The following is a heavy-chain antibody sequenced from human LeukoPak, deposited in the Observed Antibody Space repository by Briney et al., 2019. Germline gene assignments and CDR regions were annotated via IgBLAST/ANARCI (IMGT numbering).Heavy chain of an antibody. CDR1: GFTFSSYS. CDR2: ISSSSSTI. Sequence: GSLRLSCAASGFTFSSYSMNWVRQAPGKGLEWVSYISSSSSTIYYADSVKGRFTISRDNAKNSLYLQMNSLRAEDTALYYCARGGDYAGVAALLDLWGQGTPVTVSS. CDR3: ARGGDYAGVAALLDL. D-gene: IGHD4-23*01. J-gene: IGHJ4*02. V-gene: IGHV3-48*04.